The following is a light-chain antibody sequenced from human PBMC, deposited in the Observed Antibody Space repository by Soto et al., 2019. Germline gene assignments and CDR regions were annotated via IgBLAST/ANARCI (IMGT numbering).Light chain of an antibody. J-gene: IGLJ1*01. CDR2: DVS. CDR3: CSYAGSYTYV. V-gene: IGLV2-11*01. Sequence: QSVLTQPRSVSGSPEQSVTMSCTGTSSDVGGYNYVSWYQQHPGKAPKLMIYDVSKRPSGVPDRFSGSKSGNTASLTISGLQAEDEADYYCCSYAGSYTYVFGTGTKVTVL. CDR1: SSDVGGYNY.